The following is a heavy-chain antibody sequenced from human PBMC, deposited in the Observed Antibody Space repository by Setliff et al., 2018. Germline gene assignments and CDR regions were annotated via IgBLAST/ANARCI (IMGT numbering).Heavy chain of an antibody. CDR2: VHSSGDT. CDR1: GDSISGYY. J-gene: IGHJ4*02. D-gene: IGHD1-26*01. V-gene: IGHV4-59*08. CDR3: ARGLHSGTYWGTRPLGLDY. Sequence: SETLSLTCTVSGDSISGYYWTWIRQPPGKGLEWIGYVHSSGDTNYSPSLKSRITISLDTSRRQFSLKVTSVTAADTAVYYCARGLHSGTYWGTRPLGLDYWGQGSLVTVSS.